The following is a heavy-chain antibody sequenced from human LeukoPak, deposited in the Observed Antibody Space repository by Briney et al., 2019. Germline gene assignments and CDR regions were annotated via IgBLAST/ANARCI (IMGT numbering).Heavy chain of an antibody. CDR2: IWYDGSQK. CDR3: VLHPGPRDY. D-gene: IGHD1-1*01. J-gene: IGHJ4*02. Sequence: GGSLRLSCAVSGFTFSNYGMHWVRQAPGKGLEWVAVIWYDGSQKYYADSVKGRFTISRDNAKNTLYLQMNSLRAEDTAVYYYVLHPGPRDYWGRGTLVTVSS. V-gene: IGHV3-33*03. CDR1: GFTFSNYG.